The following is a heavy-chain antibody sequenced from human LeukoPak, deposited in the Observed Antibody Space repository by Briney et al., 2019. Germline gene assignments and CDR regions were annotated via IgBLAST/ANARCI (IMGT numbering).Heavy chain of an antibody. D-gene: IGHD2-21*02. CDR1: GFTFDDYG. Sequence: GGSLRLSCAASGFTFDDYGMSWVRQAPGKGLEWVSSINSRGDDTDYADSVKGRFTISRDNSKNTLYLQLNSLRLNDTAIFYCAKHRRSSLVTTYFDAWGQGILVAVSS. J-gene: IGHJ4*02. CDR2: INSRGDDT. CDR3: AKHRRSSLVTTYFDA. V-gene: IGHV3-20*04.